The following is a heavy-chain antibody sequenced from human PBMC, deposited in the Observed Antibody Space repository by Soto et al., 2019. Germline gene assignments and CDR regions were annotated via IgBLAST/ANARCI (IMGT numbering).Heavy chain of an antibody. CDR2: IYYSGST. CDR3: ARGLRYFDWLGMDV. D-gene: IGHD3-9*01. Sequence: QLQLQESGPGLVKPSETLSLTCTVSGGSISSSSYYWGWIRQPPGKGLEWIGIIYYSGSTYYNPSLKRRVTISVDTSKNQFSLKLSSVTAADTAVYYCARGLRYFDWLGMDVWGQGTTVTVSS. J-gene: IGHJ6*02. CDR1: GGSISSSSYY. V-gene: IGHV4-39*01.